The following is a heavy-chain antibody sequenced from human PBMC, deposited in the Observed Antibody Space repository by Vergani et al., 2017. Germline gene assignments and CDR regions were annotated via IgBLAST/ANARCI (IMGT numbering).Heavy chain of an antibody. CDR1: GSTFSSYA. CDR2: ISGSGGST. D-gene: IGHD2-2*02. CDR3: AKDNIVVVPAAIYGGYYYGMDV. V-gene: IGHV3-23*01. Sequence: EVQLLESGGGLVQPGGSLRLSCAASGSTFSSYAMSWVRQAPGKGLEWVSAISGSGGSTYYADSVKGRFTISRDNSKNTLYLQMNSLRAEDTAVYYCAKDNIVVVPAAIYGGYYYGMDVWGQGTTVTVSS. J-gene: IGHJ6*02.